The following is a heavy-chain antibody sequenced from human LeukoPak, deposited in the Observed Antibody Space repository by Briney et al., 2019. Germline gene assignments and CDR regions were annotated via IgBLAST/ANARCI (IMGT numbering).Heavy chain of an antibody. Sequence: GESLKISCKGSGYRFTNYCIAWVRQMPGKGLEWMGIIYPGDSDTRYSPSFQGQDTISADKSTNTAYLQWSSLKASDTAMYYCARQGGSGSYTLTYYFDFWGQGTLVSVSS. J-gene: IGHJ4*02. D-gene: IGHD1-26*01. CDR2: IYPGDSDT. V-gene: IGHV5-51*01. CDR3: ARQGGSGSYTLTYYFDF. CDR1: GYRFTNYC.